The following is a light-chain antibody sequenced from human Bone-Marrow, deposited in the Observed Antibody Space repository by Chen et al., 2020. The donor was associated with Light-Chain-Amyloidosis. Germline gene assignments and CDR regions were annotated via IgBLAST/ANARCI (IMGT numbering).Light chain of an antibody. V-gene: IGLV3-21*02. CDR1: NIGSTI. CDR2: DDS. CDR3: QVWDRGSDRPV. Sequence: YVLTQPSSVSVAPGQTATIACWGNNIGSTIVHWYQQTTGPAPLLVVYDDSERPSGIPERLCGSNSGNTATLTISRVEDGDEADYYCQVWDRGSDRPVFGGGTKLTVL. J-gene: IGLJ3*02.